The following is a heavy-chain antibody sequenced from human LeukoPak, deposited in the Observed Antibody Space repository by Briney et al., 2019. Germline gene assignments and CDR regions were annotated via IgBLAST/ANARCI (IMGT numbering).Heavy chain of an antibody. CDR3: ARGPLGSSSWYFLDPYFDY. Sequence: ASVKVSCKXSGYTFTSYYMHWVRQAPGQGLEWMGIINPSGGSTSYAQNFQGRVTMTRDTSTSTVYMELSSLRSEDTAVYYCARGPLGSSSWYFLDPYFDYWGQGTLVTVSS. D-gene: IGHD6-13*01. J-gene: IGHJ4*02. V-gene: IGHV1-46*01. CDR1: GYTFTSYY. CDR2: INPSGGST.